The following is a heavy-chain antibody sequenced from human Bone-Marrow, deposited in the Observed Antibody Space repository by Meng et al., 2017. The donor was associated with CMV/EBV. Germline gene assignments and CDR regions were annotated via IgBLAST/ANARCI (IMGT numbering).Heavy chain of an antibody. Sequence: ASVKVSCKASGYTFTGYYMHWVRQAPGQGLEWMGWINPNSGGTNYAQKFQGRVTITTDESTSTAYMELSSLRSEDTAVYYCARGYCSSTSCPRYYYGMDVWGQGTTVTVSS. CDR2: INPNSGGT. CDR3: ARGYCSSTSCPRYYYGMDV. J-gene: IGHJ6*02. D-gene: IGHD2-2*01. V-gene: IGHV1-2*02. CDR1: GYTFTGYY.